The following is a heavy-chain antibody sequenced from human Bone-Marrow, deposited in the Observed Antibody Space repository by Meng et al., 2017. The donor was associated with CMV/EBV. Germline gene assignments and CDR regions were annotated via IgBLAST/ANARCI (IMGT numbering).Heavy chain of an antibody. D-gene: IGHD3-16*01. J-gene: IGHJ4*02. CDR3: AREGGGNLDY. CDR2: ISTSSTYI. Sequence: GESLKISCAASGFTFSGYSMNWVRQAPGKGLEWVSSISTSSTYIYYAGSVRGRFTISRDDSKSIAYLQMNNLRAEDTAGYYCAREGGGNLDYWGQGTLVTVSS. CDR1: GFTFSGYS. V-gene: IGHV3-21*01.